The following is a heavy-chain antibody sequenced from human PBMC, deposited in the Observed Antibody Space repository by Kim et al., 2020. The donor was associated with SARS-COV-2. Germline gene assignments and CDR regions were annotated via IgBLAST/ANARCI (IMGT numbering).Heavy chain of an antibody. Sequence: TNYNPSLKSRVTISVDTSKNQFSLKLSSVTAADTAVYYCAREEGTYGFDYWGQGTLVTVSS. V-gene: IGHV4-34*01. J-gene: IGHJ4*02. CDR2: T. CDR3: AREEGTYGFDY. D-gene: IGHD3-10*01.